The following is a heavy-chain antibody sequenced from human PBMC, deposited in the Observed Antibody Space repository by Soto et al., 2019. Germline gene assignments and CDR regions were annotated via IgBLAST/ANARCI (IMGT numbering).Heavy chain of an antibody. J-gene: IGHJ4*02. CDR2: IYPGHSDT. Sequence: GDSLKISCKGSGYSFTSYWNGWLSQMPGKGLVWMGIIYPGHSDTRYSPSFQGQVTISADKSISTAYLQWSSLKASDTAMYYCARQYYYDSSGYSDYWGQGTLVTVSS. V-gene: IGHV5-51*01. CDR1: GYSFTSYW. D-gene: IGHD3-22*01. CDR3: ARQYYYDSSGYSDY.